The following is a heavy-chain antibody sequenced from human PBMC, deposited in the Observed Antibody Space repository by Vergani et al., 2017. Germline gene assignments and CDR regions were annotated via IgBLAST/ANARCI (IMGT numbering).Heavy chain of an antibody. D-gene: IGHD3-16*01. CDR2: ISSSSSYI. CDR3: ASLKGAERRSMDV. Sequence: EVQLVESGGGLVKPGGSLRLSCAASGFTFSSYSMNWVRQAPGKGLEWVSSISSSSSYIYYADSVKGRFTISRDNAKNSLYLQRNSLRAEDTAVYYCASLKGAERRSMDVWGQGTTVTVSS. V-gene: IGHV3-21*01. CDR1: GFTFSSYS. J-gene: IGHJ6*02.